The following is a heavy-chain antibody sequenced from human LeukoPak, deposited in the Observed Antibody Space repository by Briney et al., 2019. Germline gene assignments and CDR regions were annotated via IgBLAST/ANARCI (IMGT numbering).Heavy chain of an antibody. D-gene: IGHD6-19*01. Sequence: GGSLRLSCAASGFIFSNYDMNWVRQAPGKGLEWVSYITGSSRTKSYADSVKGRFTISRDNAENSVYLQMNSLRAEDTAVYCCARPTSSGWYSHWGQGTMVTVSS. CDR2: ITGSSRTK. CDR3: ARPTSSGWYSH. J-gene: IGHJ3*01. V-gene: IGHV3-48*01. CDR1: GFIFSNYD.